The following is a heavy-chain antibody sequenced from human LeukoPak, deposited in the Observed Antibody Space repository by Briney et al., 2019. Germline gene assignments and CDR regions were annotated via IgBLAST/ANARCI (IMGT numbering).Heavy chain of an antibody. Sequence: SETLSLTCNVSGGSISSRSYFWGWIRQPPGKGLEWIGSIFYSVNTYSNPSLRSRVTFSVDTSKNQFSLKLSSVTAADTAVYFCTRSTSRVWEFDQWGQGTLVTVSS. CDR3: TRSTSRVWEFDQ. J-gene: IGHJ4*02. D-gene: IGHD1-26*01. CDR2: IFYSVNT. V-gene: IGHV4-39*01. CDR1: GGSISSRSYF.